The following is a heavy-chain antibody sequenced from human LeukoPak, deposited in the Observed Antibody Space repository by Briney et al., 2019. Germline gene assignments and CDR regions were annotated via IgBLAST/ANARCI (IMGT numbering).Heavy chain of an antibody. D-gene: IGHD6-6*01. CDR3: ARQGSGIAAHHYYYYMDV. CDR2: IYHSGST. CDR1: GYSISSGYY. Sequence: AETLSLTCTVSGYSISSGYYWGWIRQPPGKGLEWSGSIYHSGSTYYNPSLKSRVTIAVDSAKNQFSLKLSSVTAADTAVYYCARQGSGIAAHHYYYYMDVWGKGTTVTVSS. J-gene: IGHJ6*03. V-gene: IGHV4-38-2*02.